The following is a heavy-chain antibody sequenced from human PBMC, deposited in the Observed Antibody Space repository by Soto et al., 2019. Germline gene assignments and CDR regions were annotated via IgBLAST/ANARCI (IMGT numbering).Heavy chain of an antibody. CDR1: GFTFSSYA. Sequence: GGSLRLSCVASGFTFSSYAMSWVRQAPGKGLEWVSAISGSGGSTYYADSVKGRFTISRDNSKNTLYLQMNSLRAEDTAVYYCAKDGSGVYYDFWSGYYDYWGQGTLVTVSS. D-gene: IGHD3-3*01. J-gene: IGHJ4*02. V-gene: IGHV3-23*01. CDR2: ISGSGGST. CDR3: AKDGSGVYYDFWSGYYDY.